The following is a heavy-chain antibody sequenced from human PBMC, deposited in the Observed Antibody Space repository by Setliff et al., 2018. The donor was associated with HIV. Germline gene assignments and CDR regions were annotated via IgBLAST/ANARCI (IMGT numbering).Heavy chain of an antibody. J-gene: IGHJ6*02. CDR2: IYPSDGRT. D-gene: IGHD5-12*01. CDR3: ARDSAIVTTIIDHYYGMDV. V-gene: IGHV1-46*01. Sequence: GASVKVSCKASGYTFTSYYMHWVRQAPGQGLEWMGIIYPSDGRTTYAQEFQGRVTMTRDTSTSTVYMELSSLRSEDTAVYYCARDSAIVTTIIDHYYGMDVCGRGTLVTVSS. CDR1: GYTFTSYY.